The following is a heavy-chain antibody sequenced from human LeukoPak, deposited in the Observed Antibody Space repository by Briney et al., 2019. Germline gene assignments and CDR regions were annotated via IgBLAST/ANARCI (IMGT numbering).Heavy chain of an antibody. Sequence: PGGSLRLSCAASGFTFSTYAMSWVRQAPGKGLEWVSVISNSGGSTYYADSVKGRFTISRDNSKNTLYLQMNSLRAEDTAVYYCAKHSNFGLITPSDYWGQGTLVTVSS. CDR1: GFTFSTYA. CDR2: ISNSGGST. V-gene: IGHV3-23*01. D-gene: IGHD3-3*01. CDR3: AKHSNFGLITPSDY. J-gene: IGHJ4*02.